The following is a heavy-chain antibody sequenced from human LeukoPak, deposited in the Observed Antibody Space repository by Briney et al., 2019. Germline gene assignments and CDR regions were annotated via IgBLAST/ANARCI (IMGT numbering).Heavy chain of an antibody. D-gene: IGHD3-9*01. CDR2: ISSSSSYI. CDR1: GFTFSSYS. V-gene: IGHV3-21*01. Sequence: PGGSLRLSCAASGFTFSSYSMNWVRQAPGKGLEWVSSISSSSSYIYYADSVKGRFTISRDNAKNSLYLQMNSLRAEDTAVYYCARYYDILTGYYTYYYYYYMDVWGKGTTVTVSS. J-gene: IGHJ6*03. CDR3: ARYYDILTGYYTYYYYYYMDV.